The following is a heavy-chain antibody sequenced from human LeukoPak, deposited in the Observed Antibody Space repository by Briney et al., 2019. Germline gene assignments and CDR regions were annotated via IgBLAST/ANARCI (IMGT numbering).Heavy chain of an antibody. J-gene: IGHJ4*02. CDR1: GYTFTGYY. D-gene: IGHD3-16*01. V-gene: IGHV1-2*02. Sequence: ASVKVSCKASGYTFTGYYMHWVRQAPGQGLEWMGWVNPNSGGTNYAQKFQGRVTMTRDTSTSTAYMELSRLRSDDTAVYYCARGMGGESNEYYFDYWGQGTLVTVSS. CDR3: ARGMGGESNEYYFDY. CDR2: VNPNSGGT.